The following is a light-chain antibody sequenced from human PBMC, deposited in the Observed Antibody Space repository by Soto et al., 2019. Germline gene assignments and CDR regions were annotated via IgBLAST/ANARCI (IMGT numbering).Light chain of an antibody. J-gene: IGKJ1*01. V-gene: IGKV3-15*01. CDR1: QSVSSN. Sequence: EIVMTQSPATLSVSPGERATLSCRARQSVSSNLAWYQQKPGQAPRLLIYGASTRATGIPARFSGSGSGTEFTLTIGSLQSEDFAVYYCQQYNNWTPWTFGQGTKVEIK. CDR3: QQYNNWTPWT. CDR2: GAS.